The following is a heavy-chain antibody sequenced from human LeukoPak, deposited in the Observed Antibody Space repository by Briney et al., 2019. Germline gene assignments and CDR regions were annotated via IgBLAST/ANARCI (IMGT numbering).Heavy chain of an antibody. Sequence: SETLSLTCTVSGAPISSYYWNWIRQPPGKGLEWIGYIYYSGSTNYNPSLKSRVTISVDNSKNQLSLTLTSVTAADTAVYYCAREVGGDFDALDYWGQGTLVTVSS. J-gene: IGHJ4*02. V-gene: IGHV4-59*12. CDR1: GAPISSYY. D-gene: IGHD4-17*01. CDR2: IYYSGST. CDR3: AREVGGDFDALDY.